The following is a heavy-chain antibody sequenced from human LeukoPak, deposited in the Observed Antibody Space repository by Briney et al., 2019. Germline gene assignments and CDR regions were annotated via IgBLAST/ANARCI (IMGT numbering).Heavy chain of an antibody. J-gene: IGHJ4*02. V-gene: IGHV4-38-2*02. D-gene: IGHD3-22*01. CDR2: IYHSGTT. CDR1: NYSITSGYF. CDR3: ARDGVFHDSDGYSFDY. Sequence: SETLSLTCAVSNYSITSGYFWGRTRQPPGTGLEWIASIYHSGTTYYNPSLRNRVTLFVDTSKNQFSLKLTSLTAADTAVYYCARDGVFHDSDGYSFDYWGQGTLVTVSS.